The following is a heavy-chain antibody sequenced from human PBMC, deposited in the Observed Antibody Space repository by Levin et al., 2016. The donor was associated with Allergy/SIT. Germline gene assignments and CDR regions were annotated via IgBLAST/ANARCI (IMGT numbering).Heavy chain of an antibody. D-gene: IGHD5-12*01. Sequence: GGSLRLSCAASGFTFINYAVSWVRQAPGKGLEWVSAISGGGDNTYYIDSVKGRFTISRDNSKNTLYLQMNSLRAEDTAVYYCAKDNGYDSEGNFDYWGQGTLVTVSS. V-gene: IGHV3-23*01. CDR2: ISGGGDNT. J-gene: IGHJ4*02. CDR1: GFTFINYA. CDR3: AKDNGYDSEGNFDY.